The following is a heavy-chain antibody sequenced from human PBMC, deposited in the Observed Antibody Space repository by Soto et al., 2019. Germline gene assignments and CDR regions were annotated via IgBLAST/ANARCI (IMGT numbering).Heavy chain of an antibody. J-gene: IGHJ4*02. Sequence: GGSLRLSCVASGIPFSKTWMKWVRQAPGKGLEWVGRIRTNTEGGTTDYAAPVRGRFTISRDDSANTLYLQMNSLTTEDTAVYYCTTGDYYGSGSCQYWGQGTLVTVSS. CDR3: TTGDYYGSGSCQY. D-gene: IGHD3-10*01. CDR2: IRTNTEGGTT. CDR1: GIPFSKTW. V-gene: IGHV3-15*07.